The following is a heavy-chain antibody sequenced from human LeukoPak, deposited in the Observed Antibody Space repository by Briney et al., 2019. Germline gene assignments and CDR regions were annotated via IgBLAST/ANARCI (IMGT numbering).Heavy chain of an antibody. V-gene: IGHV1-18*01. Sequence: ASVKVSCKASGYTFTSYGISWVRQAPGQGLEWMGWIRVYNGDTNYAQKLQGRVTMTTDTSTDTAYMELRSLKSDDTTVYYCARNAYKTSSENYFDFWGRGTLVTVSS. CDR3: ARNAYKTSSENYFDF. CDR1: GYTFTSYG. CDR2: IRVYNGDT. D-gene: IGHD2-21*01. J-gene: IGHJ4*02.